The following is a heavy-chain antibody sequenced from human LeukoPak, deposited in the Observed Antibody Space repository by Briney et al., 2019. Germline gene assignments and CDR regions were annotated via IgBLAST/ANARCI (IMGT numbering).Heavy chain of an antibody. J-gene: IGHJ4*02. V-gene: IGHV4-59*12. CDR3: ARGSGWYFY. CDR1: GGSFSSYY. D-gene: IGHD6-19*01. CDR2: IYYSGST. Sequence: PSETLSLTCTVSGGSFSSYYWSWIRQPPGKGLEWIGYIYYSGSTQYNPSLKSRVTISADTSKNQSSLKLRSVTAADTAVYYCARGSGWYFYWGQGTLVTVSS.